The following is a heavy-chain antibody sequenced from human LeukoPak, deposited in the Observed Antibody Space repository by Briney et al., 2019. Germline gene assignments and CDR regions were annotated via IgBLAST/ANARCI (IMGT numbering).Heavy chain of an antibody. CDR2: IYYSGST. D-gene: IGHD5-18*01. Sequence: SQTLSLTCTVSGGSISSGGYYWSWIRQHPGKGLEWIGYIYYSGSTYYNPSLKSRVTISVDTSKNQFSLKLSSVTAADTAVYYCARVFTKLWFFHYWGQGTLVTVSS. J-gene: IGHJ4*02. CDR3: ARVFTKLWFFHY. V-gene: IGHV4-31*03. CDR1: GGSISSGGYY.